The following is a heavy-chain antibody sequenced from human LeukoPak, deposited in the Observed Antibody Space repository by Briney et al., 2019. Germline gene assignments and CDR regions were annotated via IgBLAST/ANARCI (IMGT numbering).Heavy chain of an antibody. V-gene: IGHV3-30*03. CDR2: ISYDGSNK. CDR3: ARENYDFWSGYYTGWFDP. D-gene: IGHD3-3*01. CDR1: GFTFSSYG. Sequence: GGSLRLSCAASGFTFSSYGMHWVRQAPGKGLEWVGVISYDGSNKYYADSVKGRFTISRDNSKNTLYLQMNSLRAEDTAVYYCARENYDFWSGYYTGWFDPWGQGTLVTVSS. J-gene: IGHJ5*02.